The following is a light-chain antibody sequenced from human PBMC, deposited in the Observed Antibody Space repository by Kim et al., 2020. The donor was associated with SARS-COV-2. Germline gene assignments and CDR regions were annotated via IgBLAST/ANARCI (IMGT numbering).Light chain of an antibody. CDR2: QDI. CDR1: NLGGRY. V-gene: IGLV3-1*01. J-gene: IGLJ2*01. Sequence: VAPGQAATIPCSGDNLGGRYVSWYQQRPGQTPVLVMYQDIERPSGIPDRFSGSNSGNTATLTISGTQAMDEADYYCQAWDNNAAIFGGGTQLTVL. CDR3: QAWDNNAAI.